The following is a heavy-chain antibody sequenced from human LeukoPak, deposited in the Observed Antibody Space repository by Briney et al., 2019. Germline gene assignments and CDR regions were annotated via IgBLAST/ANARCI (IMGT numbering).Heavy chain of an antibody. J-gene: IGHJ4*02. D-gene: IGHD5-12*01. V-gene: IGHV4-59*01. CDR2: IYYSGSA. CDR1: GGSISSYY. CDR3: ARVSGYDWESFYDY. Sequence: SETLSLTCTVSGGSISSYYWSWIRQPPGKGLEWIGYIYYSGSANYNPSLKSRVTISVDTSKNQFSLKLNSVTAADTAVYYCARVSGYDWESFYDYWGQGTLVTVSS.